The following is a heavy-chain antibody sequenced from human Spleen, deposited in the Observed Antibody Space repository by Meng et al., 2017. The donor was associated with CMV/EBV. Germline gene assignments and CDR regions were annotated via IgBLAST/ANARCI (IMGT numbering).Heavy chain of an antibody. Sequence: GGSLRLSCAASGFTFSSYWMHWVRQAPGKGLVWVSRINSDGSSTSYADSVKGRFTISRDNAKNTLYLQMNSLRVEDTAVYYCARVSGYCSNNNCQWVGSEGHYYYGMDFWGQGTTVTVSS. CDR2: INSDGSST. V-gene: IGHV3-74*01. CDR3: ARVSGYCSNNNCQWVGSEGHYYYGMDF. CDR1: GFTFSSYW. D-gene: IGHD2-2*01. J-gene: IGHJ6*02.